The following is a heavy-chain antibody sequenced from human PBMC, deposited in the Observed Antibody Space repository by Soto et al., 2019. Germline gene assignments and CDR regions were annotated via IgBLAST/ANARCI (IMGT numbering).Heavy chain of an antibody. V-gene: IGHV1-18*01. CDR2: TSEYGDS. J-gene: IGHJ3*01. CDR1: GYIVTSFG. CDR3: ARGGGAYDV. Sequence: QVQLVQSGAEVKKPGATVKVSCKASGYIVTSFGINWVRQAPGQGLEWMGCTSEYGDSNYSEKLQDRVSLTTDTYTNTAYMELRSLGSDDTGVYYCARGGGAYDVWGQGTKITVSS.